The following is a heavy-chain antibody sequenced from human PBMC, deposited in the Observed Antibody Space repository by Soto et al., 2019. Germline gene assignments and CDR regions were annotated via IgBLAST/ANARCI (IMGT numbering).Heavy chain of an antibody. J-gene: IGHJ6*02. CDR3: ARDQSITICGVVIKTPVYYYGMDV. Sequence: SQSLSLTCAISGDSVSSNSAAWNWIRQSPSRGLEWLGRTYYRSKWYNDYAVSVKSRITINPDTSKNQFSLQLNSVTPEDTAVYYCARDQSITICGVVIKTPVYYYGMDVWYQETTVTVSS. CDR1: GDSVSSNSAA. CDR2: TYYRSKWYN. V-gene: IGHV6-1*01. D-gene: IGHD3-3*01.